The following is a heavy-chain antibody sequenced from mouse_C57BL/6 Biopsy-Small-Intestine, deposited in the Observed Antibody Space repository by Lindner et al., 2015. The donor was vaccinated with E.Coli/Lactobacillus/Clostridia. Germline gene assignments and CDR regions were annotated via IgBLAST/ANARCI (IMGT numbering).Heavy chain of an antibody. CDR1: GGTFSSYA. CDR3: ARVGLFGWELLNYFDY. D-gene: IGHD1-1*02. Sequence: SVKVSCKASGGTFSSYAINWVRQAPGQGLQWMGRIIPMFGTTNYAQKFQGRVTITADESTSTAYMELSSLRSEDTAVYYCARVGLFGWELLNYFDYWGQGTLVTVSS. V-gene: IGHV1-74*01. J-gene: IGHJ2*01. CDR2: IIPMFGTT.